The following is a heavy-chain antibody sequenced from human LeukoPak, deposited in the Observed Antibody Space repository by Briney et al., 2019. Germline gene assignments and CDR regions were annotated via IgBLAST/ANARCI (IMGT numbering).Heavy chain of an antibody. CDR3: AREAGYDSSGYYTGPFDY. CDR2: IYYSGST. Sequence: SETLSLTCTVSGGSISSYYWSWIRQPPGRGLEWIGYIYYSGSTNYNPSLKSRVTISVDTSKNQFSLKLSSVTAADTAVYYCAREAGYDSSGYYTGPFDYWGQGTLVTVSS. J-gene: IGHJ4*02. CDR1: GGSISSYY. V-gene: IGHV4-59*12. D-gene: IGHD3-22*01.